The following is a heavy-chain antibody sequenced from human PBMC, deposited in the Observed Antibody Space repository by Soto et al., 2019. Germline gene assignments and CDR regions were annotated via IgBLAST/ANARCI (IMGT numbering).Heavy chain of an antibody. J-gene: IGHJ1*01. Sequence: PXETLSLTCTVSGFSISGTSYYWGWIRQTPAKGLEWIGTIYYSGETFYNPSLKSRVTISIDTSKNHFSLNLTSVTAADTAIYYCARHGSFWGQGALVTVSS. D-gene: IGHD3-16*02. CDR3: ARHGSF. CDR2: IYYSGET. V-gene: IGHV4-39*01. CDR1: GFSISGTSYY.